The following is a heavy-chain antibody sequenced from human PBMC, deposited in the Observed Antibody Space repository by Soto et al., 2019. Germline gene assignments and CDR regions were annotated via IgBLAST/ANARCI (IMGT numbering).Heavy chain of an antibody. CDR2: ISSSSNII. CDR3: ARRYCGGAGCDPSWFYGMDV. CDR1: GFTFTDYS. V-gene: IGHV3-48*02. Sequence: GGSLRLSCAASGFTFTDYSMNWVRHAPGKGLEWILYISSSSNIIFHADSVKGRFTISRDNGQSSLFLQMNSLRDEDTAVYYCARRYCGGAGCDPSWFYGMDVWGRGTTVTVSS. J-gene: IGHJ6*02. D-gene: IGHD2-21*01.